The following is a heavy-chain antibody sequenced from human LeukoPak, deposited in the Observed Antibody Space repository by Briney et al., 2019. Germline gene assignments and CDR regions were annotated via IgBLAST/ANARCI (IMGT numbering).Heavy chain of an antibody. V-gene: IGHV3-23*01. CDR1: RFTFSTYA. CDR3: AKSQRNDQQVVQRIDY. D-gene: IGHD2-2*01. CDR2: ISGSGDTT. J-gene: IGHJ4*02. Sequence: GGSLRLSCTASRFTFSTYAMSWVRQAPGKGLEWVSSISGSGDTTYYTGSVKGRFTISRDDSKNALYLQMSSLRAEDTAVYYCAKSQRNDQQVVQRIDYWGQGTLVTVSS.